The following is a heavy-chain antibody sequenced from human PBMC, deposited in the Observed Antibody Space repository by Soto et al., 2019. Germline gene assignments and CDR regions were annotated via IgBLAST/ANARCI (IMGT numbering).Heavy chain of an antibody. CDR3: ASGAYSSSWYVAFDI. V-gene: IGHV4-4*07. Sequence: QVQLQESGPGLVKPSETLSLTCTVSGGSISSYYWSWIRQPAGKGLEWIGRIYTSGSTNYNPSLKSRVTRSVDTSKNQFSLKLSSVTAADTAVYYCASGAYSSSWYVAFDIWGQGTMVTVSS. J-gene: IGHJ3*02. CDR2: IYTSGST. D-gene: IGHD6-13*01. CDR1: GGSISSYY.